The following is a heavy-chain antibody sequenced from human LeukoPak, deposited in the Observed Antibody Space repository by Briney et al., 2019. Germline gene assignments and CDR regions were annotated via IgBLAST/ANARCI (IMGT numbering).Heavy chain of an antibody. CDR3: TREPLP. Sequence: SETLSLTCAVSGGSISSGGYSWSWIRQPPGKGLEWIGYIYHSGSTYYNPSLKSRVTMSLDTSKNHLSLKLTSVTAADTAVYYCTREPLPWGQGTLVTVSS. V-gene: IGHV4-30-2*01. J-gene: IGHJ5*02. CDR1: GGSISSGGYS. CDR2: IYHSGST.